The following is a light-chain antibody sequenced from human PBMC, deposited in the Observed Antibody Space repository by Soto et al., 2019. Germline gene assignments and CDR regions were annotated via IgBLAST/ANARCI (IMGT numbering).Light chain of an antibody. Sequence: EIVMTQSPASLSESPLERATLSCIASQNVNNNLAWYQQKPGQAPRLLIHGASTRASGIPGTFSGSGSGTEFTLTISSLQSEDFAVYYCQQYLSWPLTFGGGTKV. CDR1: QNVNNN. J-gene: IGKJ4*01. V-gene: IGKV3-15*01. CDR3: QQYLSWPLT. CDR2: GAS.